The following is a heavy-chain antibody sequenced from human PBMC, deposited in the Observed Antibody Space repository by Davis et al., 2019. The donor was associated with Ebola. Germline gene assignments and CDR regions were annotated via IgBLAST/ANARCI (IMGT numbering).Heavy chain of an antibody. V-gene: IGHV3-66*02. D-gene: IGHD6-19*01. CDR2: IYSGGST. J-gene: IGHJ4*02. Sequence: GESLKISCAASGFTVSSNYMSWVRQAPGKGLEWVSVIYSGGSTYYADSVKGRFTISRDNSKNTLYLQMNSLRAEDTAVYYCARDIIHSSGWQYWGQGTLVTVSS. CDR3: ARDIIHSSGWQY. CDR1: GFTVSSNY.